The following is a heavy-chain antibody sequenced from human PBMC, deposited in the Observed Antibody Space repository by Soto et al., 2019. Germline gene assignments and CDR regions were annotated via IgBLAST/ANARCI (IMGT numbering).Heavy chain of an antibody. D-gene: IGHD3-22*01. J-gene: IGHJ1*01. CDR1: GFTFSTYL. V-gene: IGHV3-7*01. CDR3: ARAYYYDSSGYSPGGY. Sequence: GGSLRLSCAASGFTFSTYLMSWVRQAPGKGLEWVANIKQDGSEKYYVDSVKGRFTISRDNAKNSLYLQMNSLRAEDTAVYYCARAYYYDSSGYSPGGYWGQGTLVTVSS. CDR2: IKQDGSEK.